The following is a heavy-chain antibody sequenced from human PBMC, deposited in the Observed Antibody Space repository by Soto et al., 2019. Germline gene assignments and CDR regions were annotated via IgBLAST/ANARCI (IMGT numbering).Heavy chain of an antibody. CDR1: GGTFSSYA. D-gene: IGHD3-3*01. J-gene: IGHJ5*02. CDR2: IIPIFGTA. CDR3: ARDLINHSFGAVISWGWFDP. Sequence: QVQLVQSGAEVKKPGSSVKVSCKASGGTFSSYAISWVRQAPGQGLEWMGGIIPIFGTANYAQKFQGRVTITADKSTSTAYMELSSLRSEDTAVYYCARDLINHSFGAVISWGWFDPWGQGTLVTVSS. V-gene: IGHV1-69*06.